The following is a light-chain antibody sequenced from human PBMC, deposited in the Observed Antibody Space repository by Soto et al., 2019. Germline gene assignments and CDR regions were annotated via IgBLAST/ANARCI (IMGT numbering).Light chain of an antibody. CDR1: QSVSFSY. CDR3: QQYGSSPLT. V-gene: IGKV3-20*01. J-gene: IGKJ1*01. Sequence: EIVLTQSPATLSLSPGERATLSCRASQSVSFSYLARYQRKPAKAPRLLIYGASCRAPGVPDRFSGSGSGTDFTLTISRLEPEDFAAYYCQQYGSSPLTFGQGTKVDI. CDR2: GAS.